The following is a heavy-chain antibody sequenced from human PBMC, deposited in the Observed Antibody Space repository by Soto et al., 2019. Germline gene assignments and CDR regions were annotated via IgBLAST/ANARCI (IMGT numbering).Heavy chain of an antibody. CDR2: IDPSDSYT. CDR1: GYSFTSYW. J-gene: IGHJ1*01. V-gene: IGHV5-10-1*01. Sequence: GESLKISCKGSGYSFTSYWISWVRQMPGKGLEWMGRIDPSDSYTNYSPSFQGHVTISADKSISTAYLQWSSLKASDTAMYYCARHTSVGYSGSWYAEYFQHWGQGTLVTVSS. D-gene: IGHD6-13*01. CDR3: ARHTSVGYSGSWYAEYFQH.